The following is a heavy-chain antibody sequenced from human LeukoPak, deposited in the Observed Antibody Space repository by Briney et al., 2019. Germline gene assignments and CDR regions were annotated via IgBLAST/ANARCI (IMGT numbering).Heavy chain of an antibody. CDR3: ARVQRVTFPLNYYFDY. Sequence: GASVKVSCKASGYTFTSYGISWVRQAPGQGLEWMGWISAYNGNTNYAQKLQGRVTMTTDTSTSTAYMELRSLRSEDTAVYYCARVQRVTFPLNYYFDYWGQGTLVTVSS. J-gene: IGHJ4*02. CDR2: ISAYNGNT. V-gene: IGHV1-18*01. D-gene: IGHD3-10*01. CDR1: GYTFTSYG.